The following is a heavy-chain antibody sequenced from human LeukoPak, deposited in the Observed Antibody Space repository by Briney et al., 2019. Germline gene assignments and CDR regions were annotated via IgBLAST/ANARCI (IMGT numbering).Heavy chain of an antibody. D-gene: IGHD6-6*01. CDR1: GFSVSNNY. CDR2: LYSGGSA. V-gene: IGHV3-53*01. CDR3: AKDLIAARPETFDY. Sequence: PGGSLRLSCAASGFSVSNNYMSWVRQAPGKGLEWVSVLYSGGSAYYADSVKGRFTISRDSSKNTLYLQMSSLRAEDTAVYYCAKDLIAARPETFDYWGQGTLVTVSS. J-gene: IGHJ4*02.